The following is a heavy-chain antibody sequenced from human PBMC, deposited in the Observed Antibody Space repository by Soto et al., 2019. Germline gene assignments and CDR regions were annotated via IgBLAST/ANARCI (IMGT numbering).Heavy chain of an antibody. Sequence: SETLSLTCTVSGGSISTYYWSWIRRPPGKGLEWIGYIYNSGSTHSNPSLQSRVTISVDTSKNQSSLKLSSVTAADTAIYYCARARITMVREVIKYNMDVWGQGTTVTVSS. CDR2: IYNSGST. CDR1: GGSISTYY. CDR3: ARARITMVREVIKYNMDV. D-gene: IGHD3-10*01. V-gene: IGHV4-59*01. J-gene: IGHJ6*02.